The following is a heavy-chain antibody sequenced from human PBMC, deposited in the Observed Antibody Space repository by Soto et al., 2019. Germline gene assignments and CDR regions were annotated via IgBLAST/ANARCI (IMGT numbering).Heavy chain of an antibody. CDR1: GFTVSTNY. CDR3: ARKPPAAIQGWAYGMDV. Sequence: EVQLVQTGGGLIQPGGSLRLSCVASGFTVSTNYLSWVRQVPGKGLEWVSVLHGSGSTSYADSVKGRFTISRDNATNTFYLQMNSLRVEDTAVYYCARKPPAAIQGWAYGMDVWGQGTTVTVSS. V-gene: IGHV3-53*02. J-gene: IGHJ6*02. CDR2: LHGSGST. D-gene: IGHD2-2*01.